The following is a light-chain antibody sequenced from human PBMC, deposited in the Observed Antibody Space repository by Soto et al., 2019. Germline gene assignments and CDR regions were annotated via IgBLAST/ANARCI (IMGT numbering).Light chain of an antibody. CDR1: QHISNY. CDR2: AAS. V-gene: IGKV1-39*01. CDR3: QQYGSYWT. Sequence: DIQMTQSPSSLSASVGNRVTMTCRASQHISNYLNWYQQKPGKAPKLLIYAASSLQSGVPSRFSGTGSGTEFTLIISSLQPDDFATYYWQQYGSYWTFGQGTKVDI. J-gene: IGKJ1*01.